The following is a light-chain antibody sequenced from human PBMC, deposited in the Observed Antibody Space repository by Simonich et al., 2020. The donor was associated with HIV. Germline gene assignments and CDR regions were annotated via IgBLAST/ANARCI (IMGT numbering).Light chain of an antibody. V-gene: IGKV4-1*01. J-gene: IGKJ2*01. Sequence: DIVMTQSPDSLAVSLGERATINCKSSQRVLYSSHNKNYLAWYQLKPGQPPKLLLYWASTRQSGVPERFSGTGSGTDFTLTISSLQAEDVAVYYCQQYYSSPYTFGQGTKLEIK. CDR2: WAS. CDR3: QQYYSSPYT. CDR1: QRVLYSSHNKNY.